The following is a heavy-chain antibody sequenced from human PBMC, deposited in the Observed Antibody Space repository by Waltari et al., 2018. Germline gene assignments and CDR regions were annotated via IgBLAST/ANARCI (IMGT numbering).Heavy chain of an antibody. Sequence: EVQLVESGGGLIQPGGSLRFSCAASGFTVSSISTSRLRQAPGKGLEWVSVIYSGGSTYYADSVKGRFTISRDNSKNTLYLQMNSLRAEDTAVYYCARELYYYGSGSLDYWGQGTLVTVSS. D-gene: IGHD3-10*01. J-gene: IGHJ4*02. CDR3: ARELYYYGSGSLDY. CDR2: IYSGGST. V-gene: IGHV3-53*01. CDR1: GFTVSSIS.